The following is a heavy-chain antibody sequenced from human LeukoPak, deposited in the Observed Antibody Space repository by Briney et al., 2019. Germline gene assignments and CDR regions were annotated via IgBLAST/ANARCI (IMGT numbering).Heavy chain of an antibody. CDR2: IIPIFGTA. D-gene: IGHD3-22*01. Sequence: SVNVSCKASGGTFSSYAISWVRQAPGQGLEWMGGIIPIFGTANYAQKFQGRVTITADESTSTAYMELSSLRSEDTAVYYCARNYYDSSGYHQFPFDYWGQGTLVTVSS. CDR1: GGTFSSYA. V-gene: IGHV1-69*13. CDR3: ARNYYDSSGYHQFPFDY. J-gene: IGHJ4*02.